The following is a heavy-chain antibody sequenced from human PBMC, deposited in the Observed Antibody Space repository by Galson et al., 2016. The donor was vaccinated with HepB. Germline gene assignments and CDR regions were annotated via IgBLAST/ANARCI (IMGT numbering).Heavy chain of an antibody. Sequence: SLRLSCAASGLTFRNYDMSWVRQAPEKGLEWVSGISGSGDITYYADSVKGRFTISRDNSRNTLFLQMNSLSAEDTAPYYCASPTAFFSSSYMDVWGKGTTVTVSS. J-gene: IGHJ6*03. V-gene: IGHV3-23*01. CDR2: ISGSGDIT. CDR3: ASPTAFFSSSYMDV. CDR1: GLTFRNYD. D-gene: IGHD3-3*02.